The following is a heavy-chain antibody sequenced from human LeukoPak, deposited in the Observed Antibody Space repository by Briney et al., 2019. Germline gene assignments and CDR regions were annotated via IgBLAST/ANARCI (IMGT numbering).Heavy chain of an antibody. Sequence: SETLSLTCAVYGGSFSGYYWSWIRQPPGKGLEWIGEINHSGSTNYNPSLKSRVTISVDTSKNQFSLKLSSVTAADTAVYYCTRRFLRRQGKYYDFWSGSHYFDYWGQGTLVTVSS. D-gene: IGHD3-3*01. V-gene: IGHV4-34*01. CDR1: GGSFSGYY. J-gene: IGHJ4*02. CDR2: INHSGST. CDR3: TRRFLRRQGKYYDFWSGSHYFDY.